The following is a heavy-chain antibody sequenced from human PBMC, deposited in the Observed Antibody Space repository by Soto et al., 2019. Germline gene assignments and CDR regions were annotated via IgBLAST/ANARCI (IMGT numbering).Heavy chain of an antibody. D-gene: IGHD3-10*01. CDR1: EFTFSSRA. CDR2: IDSSSSFI. CDR3: ARDPLWFGEIGYFDY. V-gene: IGHV3-21*01. J-gene: IGHJ4*02. Sequence: EVQLVESGGGLVKPGGSLRLSCAASEFTFSSRARNCVRQAPGKGLEWVSSIDSSSSFIYYADSVKGRFTISRDNAKNSLYLQMSSLRAEDTAVYYCARDPLWFGEIGYFDYWGQGALVTVSS.